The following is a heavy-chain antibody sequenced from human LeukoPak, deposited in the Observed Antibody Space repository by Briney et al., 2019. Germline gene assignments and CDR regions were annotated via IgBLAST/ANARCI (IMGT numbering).Heavy chain of an antibody. CDR3: VRVMVILPAAQNWFDP. CDR2: ISTYTGKT. CDR1: GYPFTTYA. D-gene: IGHD2-2*01. J-gene: IGHJ5*02. Sequence: GASVKVSCKASGYPFTTYAISWVRQAPGQGLEWVGWISTYTGKTNYAQNFQDRVTMTTDTSTATVYMELRSLTSDDTAVYYCVRVMVILPAAQNWFDPWGQGTLVTVSS. V-gene: IGHV1-18*01.